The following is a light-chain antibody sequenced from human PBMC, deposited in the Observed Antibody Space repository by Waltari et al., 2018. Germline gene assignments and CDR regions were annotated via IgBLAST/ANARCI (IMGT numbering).Light chain of an antibody. CDR1: TSDIGGYNY. V-gene: IGLV2-14*01. J-gene: IGLJ1*01. CDR2: DVS. Sequence: QSALTQPASGSGSPGQSITISCTGTTSDIGGYNYVPWYQQHPGKAPKLMIYDVSKRPSVVSNRFSGSKSGNTASLTISGLQAEDEADYYCSSYTSSSTYVFGTGTKVTVL. CDR3: SSYTSSSTYV.